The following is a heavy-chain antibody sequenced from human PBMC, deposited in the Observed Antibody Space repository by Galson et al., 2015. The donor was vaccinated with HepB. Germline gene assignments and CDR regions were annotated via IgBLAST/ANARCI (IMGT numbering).Heavy chain of an antibody. Sequence: SLRLSCAASGFTFSSYAMHWVRQAPGKGLEWVAVISYDGSNKYYADSVKGRFTISRDNSKNTLYLQMNSLRAEDTAVYYCVKQHLGWSDAFDIWGQGTMVTVSS. J-gene: IGHJ3*02. CDR1: GFTFSSYA. D-gene: IGHD6-13*01. CDR3: VKQHLGWSDAFDI. CDR2: ISYDGSNK. V-gene: IGHV3-30*04.